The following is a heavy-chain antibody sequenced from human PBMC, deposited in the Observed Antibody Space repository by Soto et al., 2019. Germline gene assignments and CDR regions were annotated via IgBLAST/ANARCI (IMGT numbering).Heavy chain of an antibody. CDR1: GYSITNGYY. CDR2: IYHSGST. V-gene: IGHV4-38-2*01. D-gene: IGHD6-6*01. J-gene: IGHJ4*02. CDR3: ARSSYFDY. Sequence: SETLSLTCAVSGYSITNGYYWGWIRQPPGMGLEWIGSIYHSGSTSYNPSLRSRVTISVVTSKNQFSLKLRSVTAADTAVYYCARSSYFDYWGQGTLVTVSS.